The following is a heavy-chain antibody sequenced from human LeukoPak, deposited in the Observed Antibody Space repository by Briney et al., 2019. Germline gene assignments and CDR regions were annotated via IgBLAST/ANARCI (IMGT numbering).Heavy chain of an antibody. Sequence: GESLKISCQGSGYSFTKYWISWVRQMPGKGLEWMGLIYPGDSNTRFSPSFQGQVTLSADKSITTAYLQWSSLKASDTALYYCARLISTAGLSYFDLWGQGTLVTVSS. CDR2: IYPGDSNT. CDR1: GYSFTKYW. D-gene: IGHD6-13*01. V-gene: IGHV5-51*01. J-gene: IGHJ4*02. CDR3: ARLISTAGLSYFDL.